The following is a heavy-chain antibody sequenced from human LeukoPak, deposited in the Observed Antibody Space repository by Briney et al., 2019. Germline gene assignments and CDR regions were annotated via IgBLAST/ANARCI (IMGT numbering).Heavy chain of an antibody. J-gene: IGHJ4*02. CDR1: GGSISSSSYY. CDR3: ARLYSETFDY. CDR2: IYYSGST. V-gene: IGHV4-39*07. D-gene: IGHD1-26*01. Sequence: SETLSLTCTVSGGSISSSSYYWGWIRQPPGKGLEWIGSIYYSGSTYYNPSLKSRVTISVDTSKNQFSLKLSSVTAADTAVYYCARLYSETFDYWGQGTLVTVSS.